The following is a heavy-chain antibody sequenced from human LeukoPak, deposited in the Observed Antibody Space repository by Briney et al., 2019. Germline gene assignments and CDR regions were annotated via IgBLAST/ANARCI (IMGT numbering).Heavy chain of an antibody. CDR1: GFTFSSYS. CDR3: TTDLNTDYYYGMDV. D-gene: IGHD1/OR15-1a*01. J-gene: IGHJ6*02. V-gene: IGHV3-15*01. CDR2: IKSKTDGGTT. Sequence: GGSLRLSCAASGFTFSSYSMNWVRQAPGKGLEWVGRIKSKTDGGTTDYAAPVKGRFTISRDDSKNTLYLQMNSLKTEDTAVYYCTTDLNTDYYYGMDVWGQGTTVTVSS.